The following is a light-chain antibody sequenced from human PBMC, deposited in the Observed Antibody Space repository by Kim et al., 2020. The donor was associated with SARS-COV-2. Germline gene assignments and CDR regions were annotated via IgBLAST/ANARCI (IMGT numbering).Light chain of an antibody. CDR1: QGISNY. J-gene: IGKJ4*01. CDR3: QQYYNFPFT. Sequence: VIWMTQSPSLLSASAGDRVTITCRASQGISNYFAWYEQKPGKAPKLLIYTASTLQSGVPSRFSGNGSGTDFTLTISGLQSEDFATYYCQQYYNFPFTFGGGSKVEIK. CDR2: TAS. V-gene: IGKV1D-8*01.